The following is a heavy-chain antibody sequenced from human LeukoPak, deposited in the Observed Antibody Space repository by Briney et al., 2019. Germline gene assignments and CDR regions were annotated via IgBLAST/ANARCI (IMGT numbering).Heavy chain of an antibody. D-gene: IGHD2-21*01. J-gene: IGHJ3*02. Sequence: GGSLRLSCAASGFTFSSYGMHWVRQAPGKGLEWVAVISYDGSNKYYADSVKGRFTISRDNSKNTLYLQMNSLRAEDTAVYYCAKSETDVVVIDAFDIWGQGTMVTVSS. CDR3: AKSETDVVVIDAFDI. CDR1: GFTFSSYG. CDR2: ISYDGSNK. V-gene: IGHV3-30*18.